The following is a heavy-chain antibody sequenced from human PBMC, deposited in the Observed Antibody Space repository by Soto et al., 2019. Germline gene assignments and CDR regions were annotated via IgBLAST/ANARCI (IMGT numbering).Heavy chain of an antibody. D-gene: IGHD3-10*01. Sequence: QVQLVQSGAEVKKPGSSVTVSCKASGGTFSSYAISWVRQAPGQGLEWMGGIIPIFGTANYAQKFQGRVTITAYESTSTAYMELSSLRSEDTAVYYCAYMVRWYNWFDPWGQGTLVTVSS. V-gene: IGHV1-69*12. CDR3: AYMVRWYNWFDP. CDR2: IIPIFGTA. J-gene: IGHJ5*02. CDR1: GGTFSSYA.